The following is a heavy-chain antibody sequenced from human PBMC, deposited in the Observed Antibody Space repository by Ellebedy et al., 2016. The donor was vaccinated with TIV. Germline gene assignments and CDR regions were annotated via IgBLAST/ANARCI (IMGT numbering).Heavy chain of an antibody. CDR2: IIPIFGTA. J-gene: IGHJ6*02. CDR3: ARSPIPFSYYYYGMDV. Sequence: SVKVSXXASGGTFSSYAISWVRQAPGQGLEWMGGIIPIFGTANYAQKFQGRVTITADKSTSTAYMELSSLRSEDTAVYYCARSPIPFSYYYYGMDVWGQGTTVTVSS. CDR1: GGTFSSYA. V-gene: IGHV1-69*06. D-gene: IGHD3-16*01.